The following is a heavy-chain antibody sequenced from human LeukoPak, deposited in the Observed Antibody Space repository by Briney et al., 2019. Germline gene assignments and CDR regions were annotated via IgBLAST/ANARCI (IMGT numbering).Heavy chain of an antibody. CDR2: ISAYNGNT. CDR3: ARDRVGTVVTPRDAFDI. Sequence: ASVKVSCKASGYTFTSYGISWVRQAPGQGLEWMGWISAYNGNTNYAQKLQGRVTMTTDTSTSTAYMELRSLRSDDTAVYYCARDRVGTVVTPRDAFDIWGQGTMVTVSS. D-gene: IGHD4-23*01. J-gene: IGHJ3*02. V-gene: IGHV1-18*01. CDR1: GYTFTSYG.